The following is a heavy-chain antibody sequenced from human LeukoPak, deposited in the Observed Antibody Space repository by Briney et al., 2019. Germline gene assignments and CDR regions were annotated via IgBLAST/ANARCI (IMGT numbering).Heavy chain of an antibody. CDR1: GFPFSSYG. Sequence: GRSLTLSCAASGFPFSSYGMHWVRQATGRGGEGVADISYDGSNKYYADSVKGRFTISRDNSKNTLYLQMNSLRAEDTAVYYCAKEIRYCSGGSCYYYYGMDVWGQGTTVTVSS. D-gene: IGHD2-15*01. CDR3: AKEIRYCSGGSCYYYYGMDV. V-gene: IGHV3-30*18. CDR2: ISYDGSNK. J-gene: IGHJ6*02.